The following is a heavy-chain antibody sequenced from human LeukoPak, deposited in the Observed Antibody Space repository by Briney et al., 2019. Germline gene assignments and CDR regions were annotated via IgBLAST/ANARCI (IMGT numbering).Heavy chain of an antibody. J-gene: IGHJ3*01. CDR3: ARWALKSAFDL. CDR1: GVSVSSNY. Sequence: SETLSLTCTVSGVSVSSNYWSWIRQAPGKGLKWIGYMYHTGSGNYNPSLKSRVTISVDTSKNQFSLDVNSVTVADSAVYYCARWALKSAFDLWGQGTMVTVSS. CDR2: MYHTGSG. V-gene: IGHV4-59*02.